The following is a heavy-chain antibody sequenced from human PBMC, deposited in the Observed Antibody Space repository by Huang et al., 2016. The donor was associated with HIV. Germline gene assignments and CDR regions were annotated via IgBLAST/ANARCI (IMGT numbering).Heavy chain of an antibody. CDR1: GFSFANYA. J-gene: IGHJ3*01. D-gene: IGHD5-12*01. Sequence: QVQLVESGGGVVQPGRSLRLSCAASGFSFANYARHWVRQGPGKRVEWVTFISNDGSSRDYADSVKGRFTISRDNFKNALYLQMNRLRGDDTAVYYCTREYTVAGAFDLWGQGTMVTVSS. CDR2: ISNDGSSR. CDR3: TREYTVAGAFDL. V-gene: IGHV3-30-3*01.